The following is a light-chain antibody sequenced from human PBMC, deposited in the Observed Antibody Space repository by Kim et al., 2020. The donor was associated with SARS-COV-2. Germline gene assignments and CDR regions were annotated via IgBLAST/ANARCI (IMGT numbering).Light chain of an antibody. V-gene: IGLV3-1*01. CDR1: KLGEKY. CDR3: QAWDTSTVV. Sequence: SYELTQPPSVSVSPGQTASITCSGDKLGEKYACWYQQKPGQSPVLVIYQDSKRPSGIPERFSGSNSGNTATLNISGTQAMDEADYYCQAWDTSTVVFGGG. CDR2: QDS. J-gene: IGLJ2*01.